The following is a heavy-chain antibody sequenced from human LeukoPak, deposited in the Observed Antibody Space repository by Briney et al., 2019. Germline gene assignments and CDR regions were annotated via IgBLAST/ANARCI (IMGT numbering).Heavy chain of an antibody. CDR3: ARARVTYYDILTGQEGFDY. CDR1: GYSISSGYY. Sequence: PSETLSLTCTVSGYSISSGYYWGWLRQPPGKGLEWIGSIYHSGSTYYNPSLKSRVTISVDTSKNQFSLKLSSVTAADTAVYYCARARVTYYDILTGQEGFDYWGQGTLVTVSS. D-gene: IGHD3-9*01. V-gene: IGHV4-38-2*02. J-gene: IGHJ4*02. CDR2: IYHSGST.